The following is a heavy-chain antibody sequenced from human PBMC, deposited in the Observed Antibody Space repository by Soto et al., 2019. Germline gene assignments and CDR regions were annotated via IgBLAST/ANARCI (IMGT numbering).Heavy chain of an antibody. J-gene: IGHJ6*02. D-gene: IGHD5-12*01. CDR1: GFTFSSYG. CDR3: ARDRDGYNYYYYYGMDV. CDR2: IWYDGSNK. V-gene: IGHV3-33*01. Sequence: QVQLVESGGGVVQPGRSLRLSCAASGFTFSSYGMHWVRQAPGKGLEWVAVIWYDGSNKYYADSVKGRFTISRDNSKNTLYLQMNSLRAEDTAVYYCARDRDGYNYYYYYGMDVWGQGTTVTVSS.